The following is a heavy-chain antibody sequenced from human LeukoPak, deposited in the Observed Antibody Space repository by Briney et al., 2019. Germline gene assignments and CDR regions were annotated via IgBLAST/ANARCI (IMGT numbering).Heavy chain of an antibody. CDR3: ARGRGYSNIYYFDY. V-gene: IGHV4-59*12. CDR1: GGSISSYY. J-gene: IGHJ4*02. CDR2: IYYSGST. D-gene: IGHD4-11*01. Sequence: PSETLSLTCTVSGGSISSYYWSWIRQPPGKGLEWIGYIYYSGSTNYNPSLKSRVTISVDTSKNQFSLKLSSVTAADTAVYYCARGRGYSNIYYFDYWGQGTLVTVSS.